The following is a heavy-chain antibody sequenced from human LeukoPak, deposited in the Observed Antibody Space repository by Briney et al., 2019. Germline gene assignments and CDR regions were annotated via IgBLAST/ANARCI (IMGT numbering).Heavy chain of an antibody. CDR1: GGSISNYY. D-gene: IGHD3-3*02. CDR2: IYYSGST. V-gene: IGHV4-59*01. J-gene: IGHJ4*02. CDR3: ARLSSYGTYYSDY. Sequence: SETLSLTCTVSGGSISNYYWSWLRQPPGKGLEWIGYIYYSGSTNYNPSLKSRVTISVDTSKNQFSLKLNSVTAADTAVYYCARLSSYGTYYSDYWGQGTLVTVSS.